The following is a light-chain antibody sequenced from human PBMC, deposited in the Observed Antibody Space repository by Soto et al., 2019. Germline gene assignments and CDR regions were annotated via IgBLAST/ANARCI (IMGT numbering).Light chain of an antibody. CDR2: DAS. J-gene: IGKJ3*01. CDR1: QRISTW. Sequence: DIQMTQSTSTLSASVGDGVTITCRASQRISTWLAWYQQKPGKAPKLLISDASSLETGVPSRFSGSGSGTDFTLTISCLQSEDFATYYCQQYYSYPLTFGPRTKVDNK. V-gene: IGKV1-5*01. CDR3: QQYYSYPLT.